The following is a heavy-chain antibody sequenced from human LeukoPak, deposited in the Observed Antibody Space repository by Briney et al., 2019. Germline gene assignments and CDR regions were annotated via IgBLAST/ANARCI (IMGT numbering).Heavy chain of an antibody. V-gene: IGHV1-18*01. CDR2: IGPDQGKIVT. CDR1: GYTFIVYG. D-gene: IGHD3-3*01. CDR3: ARTYYDFWSGTLVVFDY. J-gene: IGHJ4*02. Sequence: ASVKVSCKASGYTFIVYGVSWVRQAPGQGLEWMGWIGPDQGKIVTDYAKNLQGRVTMTTDSSTNTAYMELSSLRSDDTAMYYCARTYYDFWSGTLVVFDYWGQGTLVTVSS.